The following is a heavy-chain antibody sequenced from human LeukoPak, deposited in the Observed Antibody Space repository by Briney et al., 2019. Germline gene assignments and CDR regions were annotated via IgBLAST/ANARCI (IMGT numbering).Heavy chain of an antibody. D-gene: IGHD3-16*01. Sequence: ASVKDSCKASGYTFTSYYMHWVRQAPGQGLEWMGIINPSGGSTSYAQKFQGRVTMTRDMSTSTVYMELSSLRSEDTAVYYCARDHSQVGGNKNWFDPWGQGTLVTVSS. CDR1: GYTFTSYY. V-gene: IGHV1-46*01. CDR2: INPSGGST. CDR3: ARDHSQVGGNKNWFDP. J-gene: IGHJ5*02.